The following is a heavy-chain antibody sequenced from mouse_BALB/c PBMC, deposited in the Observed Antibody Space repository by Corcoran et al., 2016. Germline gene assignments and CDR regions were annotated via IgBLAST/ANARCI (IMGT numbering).Heavy chain of an antibody. J-gene: IGHJ2*01. Sequence: QIQLVQSGPELKKPGETVKISCKASGYTFTNYGMNWVKQAPGKGLKWMGWINTYTGEPTYADDFKGRFAFSLETSASTAYLQINNLKNEDMATYFCARSKISLHYWGQGTTLTVSS. V-gene: IGHV9-1*02. CDR1: GYTFTNYG. D-gene: IGHD6-2*01. CDR2: INTYTGEP. CDR3: ARSKISLHY.